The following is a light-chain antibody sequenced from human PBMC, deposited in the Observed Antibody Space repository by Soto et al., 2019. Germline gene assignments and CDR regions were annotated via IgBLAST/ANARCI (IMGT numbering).Light chain of an antibody. CDR2: GAS. CDR3: QQYNNWPRT. Sequence: EIVMTQSPATLSVYPGERATLSCRASQSVSSDLAWYHQKPGQAPRLLIYGASTRATGIPARFSGSGSGTEFTLTINSLQSEDFAVYYCQQYNNWPRTFGQGTKVDNK. J-gene: IGKJ1*01. V-gene: IGKV3-15*01. CDR1: QSVSSD.